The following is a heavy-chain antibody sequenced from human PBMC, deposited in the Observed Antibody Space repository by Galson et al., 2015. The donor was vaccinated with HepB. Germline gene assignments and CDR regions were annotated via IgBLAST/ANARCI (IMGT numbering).Heavy chain of an antibody. J-gene: IGHJ3*02. CDR3: ARVLQEGYSSSSGGFDYAFDI. V-gene: IGHV4-39*07. CDR2: IYYSGST. CDR1: GGSISSSSYY. Sequence: LSLTCTVSGGSISSSSYYWGWIRQPPGKGLEWIGSIYYSGSTYYNPSLKSRVTISVDTSKNQFSLKLSSVTAADTAVYYCARVLQEGYSSSSGGFDYAFDIWGQGTMVTVSS. D-gene: IGHD6-6*01.